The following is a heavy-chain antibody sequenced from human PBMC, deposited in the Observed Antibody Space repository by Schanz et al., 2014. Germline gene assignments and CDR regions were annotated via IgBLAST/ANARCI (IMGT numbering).Heavy chain of an antibody. D-gene: IGHD5-12*01. CDR1: GFTFSSYG. J-gene: IGHJ3*01. CDR3: ARDEGRDGYNLAFDV. CDR2: IWYDGNNK. Sequence: VQLVESGGALVQPGGSLRLSCAASGFTFSSYGMHWVRQAPGKGLEWVAVIWYDGNNKFYADSVKGRFIISRDSSKNTLFLQMNSLRAEDTAVYFCARDEGRDGYNLAFDVWGQGTLVTVSS. V-gene: IGHV3-33*01.